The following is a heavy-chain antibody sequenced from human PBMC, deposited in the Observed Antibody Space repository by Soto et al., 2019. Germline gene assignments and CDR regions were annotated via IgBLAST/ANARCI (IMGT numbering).Heavy chain of an antibody. Sequence: VQLLESGGGLVQPGGSLRLSCAASGYTFSDYYMSWIRQAPGKGLEWISYIDTSGTKIYYADSVKGRFTITRDNAKNSLYLEMNSLRDEDTAVYYCASHYDMWSGYLSPVDYWGQGTLVTVSS. CDR2: IDTSGTKI. V-gene: IGHV3-11*01. CDR3: ASHYDMWSGYLSPVDY. CDR1: GYTFSDYY. J-gene: IGHJ4*02. D-gene: IGHD3-3*01.